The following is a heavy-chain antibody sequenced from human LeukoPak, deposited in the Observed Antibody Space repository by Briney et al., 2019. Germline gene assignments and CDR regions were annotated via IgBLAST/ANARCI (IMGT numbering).Heavy chain of an antibody. CDR2: IYYRGST. J-gene: IGHJ4*02. CDR3: ARDYSSGMYSLDY. Sequence: SETLSLTCTVSDGSVSSGSSYWSWIRQPPGKGLEWIGYIYYRGSTNYNPSLESRVTIPVDTSKNQFSLKLISVTAADTAVYYCARDYSSGMYSLDYWGQGTLVTVSS. V-gene: IGHV4-61*01. D-gene: IGHD6-19*01. CDR1: DGSVSSGSSY.